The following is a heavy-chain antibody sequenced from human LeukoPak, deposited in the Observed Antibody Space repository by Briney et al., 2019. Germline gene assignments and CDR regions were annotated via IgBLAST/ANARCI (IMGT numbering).Heavy chain of an antibody. J-gene: IGHJ4*02. D-gene: IGHD4-23*01. CDR2: VSHDGIT. Sequence: SETLSLTCTVSGGSINSALYYWAWIRQTPEQQLEWIGSVSHDGITKYGPSLGGRVSLSADTSKNQFSLLLNSVTPDDTAVFYCAREPSGHSGSFDYWGQGTLVTVSS. CDR3: AREPSGHSGSFDY. V-gene: IGHV4-39*02. CDR1: GGSINSALYY.